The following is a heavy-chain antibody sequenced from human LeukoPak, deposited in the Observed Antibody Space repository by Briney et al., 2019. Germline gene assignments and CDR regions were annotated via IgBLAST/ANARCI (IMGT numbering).Heavy chain of an antibody. J-gene: IGHJ4*02. Sequence: GGSLRLSCAASGFTFSSYGMHWVRQAPGKGLAWVAVISYDGSNKYYADSVKGRFTISRDNSKNTLYLQMNSLRAEDTAVYYCAKDYGWFGELLSWGQGTLVTVSS. CDR1: GFTFSSYG. CDR3: AKDYGWFGELLS. D-gene: IGHD3-10*01. CDR2: ISYDGSNK. V-gene: IGHV3-30*18.